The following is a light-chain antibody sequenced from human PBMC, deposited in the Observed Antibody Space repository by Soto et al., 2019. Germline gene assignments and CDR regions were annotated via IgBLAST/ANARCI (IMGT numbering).Light chain of an antibody. CDR2: GAS. J-gene: IGKJ2*01. V-gene: IGKV3-20*01. Sequence: EIVMTQYPATLSVSPGERATLSCRASQSVSSNLAWYQQKPGQAPRLLIYGASTRTTDIPGRFSGSGSGTDFTLTISRLEPEDFAVYYCQQYGSSSLMYTFGQGTKVDIK. CDR1: QSVSSN. CDR3: QQYGSSSLMYT.